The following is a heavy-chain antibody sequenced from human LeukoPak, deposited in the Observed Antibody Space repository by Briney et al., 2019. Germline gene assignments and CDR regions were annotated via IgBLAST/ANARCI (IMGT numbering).Heavy chain of an antibody. CDR2: INSDGRRT. D-gene: IGHD1-14*01. CDR3: TRDRSRAEDD. J-gene: IGHJ4*02. Sequence: GGSLRLSCAASGFTISNHWMHWVRQAPGKGLVWVSRINSDGRRTSYADSVKGRFTISRDNAKNTLYLQMNSLRGEDTAVYYCTRDRSRAEDDWGQGTLVTVSS. CDR1: GFTISNHW. V-gene: IGHV3-74*01.